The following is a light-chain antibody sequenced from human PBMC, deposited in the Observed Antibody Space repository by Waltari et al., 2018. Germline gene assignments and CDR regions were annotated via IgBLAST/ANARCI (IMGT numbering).Light chain of an antibody. CDR2: DAS. CDR3: QHYHTLPYT. J-gene: IGKJ2*01. CDR1: QDVTTS. Sequence: DIQMTQSPSSLSAAVGDRVTITCQTTQDVTTSLSWFQQKPGKAPQLLIYDASTLQSGVPSRFSGSGSGTSFSFTITSLQPEDSATYYCQHYHTLPYTF. V-gene: IGKV1-33*01.